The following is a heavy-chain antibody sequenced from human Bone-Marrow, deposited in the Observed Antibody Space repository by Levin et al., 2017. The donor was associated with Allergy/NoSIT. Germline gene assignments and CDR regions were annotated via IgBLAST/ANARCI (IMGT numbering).Heavy chain of an antibody. D-gene: IGHD4-17*01. CDR3: ARVTSTVTSFYFDY. CDR2: IWYDGSNK. Sequence: GESLKISCAASGFTFSSYGMHWVRQAPGKGLEWVAVIWYDGSNKYYADSVKGRFTISRDNSKNTLYLQMNSLRAEDTAVYYCARVTSTVTSFYFDYWGQGTLVTVSS. CDR1: GFTFSSYG. V-gene: IGHV3-33*01. J-gene: IGHJ4*02.